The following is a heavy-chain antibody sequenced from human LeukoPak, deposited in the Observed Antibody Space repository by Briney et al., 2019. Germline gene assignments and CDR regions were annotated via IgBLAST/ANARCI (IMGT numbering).Heavy chain of an antibody. J-gene: IGHJ3*02. D-gene: IGHD1-26*01. CDR1: GGSLTSGDYY. Sequence: PSETLSLTCTVSGGSLTSGDYYWSWIRQPPGKGLEWIGYIYYSGSTYYNPSLKSRVTISVDTSKNQFSLKLSSVTAADTAVYYCARDPYREAFDIWGQGTMVTVSS. V-gene: IGHV4-30-4*02. CDR3: ARDPYREAFDI. CDR2: IYYSGST.